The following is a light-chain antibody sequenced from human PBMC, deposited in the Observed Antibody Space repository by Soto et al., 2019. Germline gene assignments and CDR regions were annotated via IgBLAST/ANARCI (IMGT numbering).Light chain of an antibody. V-gene: IGLV1-47*02. CDR1: SSNIGSNY. CDR2: SNN. Sequence: QSVLTQPPSASGTPGQRVTISCSGSSSNIGSNYVYWYQQLPGTAPKLLIYSNNQRPSGVPDRFSGSKSGTSASLAISGLXXXDEADYYCAAWDDSLSGPNWVX. J-gene: IGLJ3*02. CDR3: AAWDDSLSGPNWV.